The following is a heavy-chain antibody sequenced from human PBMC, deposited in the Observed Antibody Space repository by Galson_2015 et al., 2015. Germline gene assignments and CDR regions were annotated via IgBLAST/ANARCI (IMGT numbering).Heavy chain of an antibody. CDR3: ARDRRLQGLPFDY. Sequence: SLRLSCAASGFTFSNYNMQWVRQDPGKGLEWVAVISFDGRNEYYTDSVKGRFTISRDNSKNTLYLQMNSLRAEDTAVYCCARDRRLQGLPFDYWGQGTLVTVSS. CDR2: ISFDGRNE. V-gene: IGHV3-30*03. CDR1: GFTFSNYN. D-gene: IGHD5/OR15-5a*01. J-gene: IGHJ4*02.